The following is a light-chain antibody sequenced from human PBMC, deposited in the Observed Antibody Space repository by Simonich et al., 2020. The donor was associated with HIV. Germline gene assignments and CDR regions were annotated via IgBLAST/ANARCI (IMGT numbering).Light chain of an antibody. CDR2: DVS. J-gene: IGLJ3*02. V-gene: IGLV2-14*01. CDR1: SSDVGGYNY. Sequence: QSALTQPASVSGSPGQSITISSTGTSSDVGGYNYVSWYQQHPGKAPKLMIYDVSKRPSGVSNRFSGSKSGNTASLTISGLQAEDEADYYCSSYISIWVFGGGTKLTVL. CDR3: SSYISIWV.